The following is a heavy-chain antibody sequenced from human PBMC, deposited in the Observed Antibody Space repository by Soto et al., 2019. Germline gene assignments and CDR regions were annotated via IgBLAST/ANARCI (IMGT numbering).Heavy chain of an antibody. D-gene: IGHD1-26*01. V-gene: IGHV3-48*01. CDR2: ISSSSGAI. CDR1: GFTFSTYS. J-gene: IGHJ4*02. CDR3: ARASYTTRPFDY. Sequence: GGSLRLSCAASGFTFSTYSMNWVRQAPGKGLEWVSYISSSSGAIYYADSVKGRFTITRDNAKNSLYLQMNSLRAEDAALYYCARASYTTRPFDYWGQGTLVTVSS.